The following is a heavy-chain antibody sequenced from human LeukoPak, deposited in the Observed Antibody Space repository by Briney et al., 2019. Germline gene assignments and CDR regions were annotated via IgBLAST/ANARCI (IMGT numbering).Heavy chain of an antibody. CDR2: VTGDGSST. Sequence: PGGSLRLSCAASGFTFSSYAMSWVRQAPGKGLEWVSFVTGDGSSTYYADSVKGRFTISRDNSKNSLYLQMNSLRIEDTALYYCAKDRDTTGYEHWGQGTLVTVSS. D-gene: IGHD3-22*01. J-gene: IGHJ1*01. CDR1: GFTFSSYA. V-gene: IGHV3-43*02. CDR3: AKDRDTTGYEH.